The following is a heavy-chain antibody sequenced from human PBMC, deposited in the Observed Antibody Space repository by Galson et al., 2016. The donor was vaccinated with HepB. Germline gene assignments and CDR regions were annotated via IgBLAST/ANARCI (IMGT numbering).Heavy chain of an antibody. D-gene: IGHD2-2*01. Sequence: SLRLSCAASGFTFSLYVMSWVRQAPGKGLEWVSTIDENSVETQYADSVKGRFTISRDNSDNALYLQMNSLRPEDTAMYYCAKDVRYCSYTSRQVCQFEYWGQGTLVTVSS. CDR2: IDENSVET. V-gene: IGHV3-23*01. CDR1: GFTFSLYV. CDR3: AKDVRYCSYTSRQVCQFEY. J-gene: IGHJ4*02.